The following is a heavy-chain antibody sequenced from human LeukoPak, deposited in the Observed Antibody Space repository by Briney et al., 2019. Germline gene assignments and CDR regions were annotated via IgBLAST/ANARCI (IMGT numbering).Heavy chain of an antibody. D-gene: IGHD1-26*01. CDR3: AKASAWRGTTPRGY. CDR2: ISGSGGST. Sequence: GGSLRLSRAASGFTFSSYAMSWVRQAPGKGLEWVSAISGSGGSTYYADSVKGRFTISRDNSKNTLYLQMNSLRAEDTAVYYCAKASAWRGTTPRGYWGQGTLVTVSS. V-gene: IGHV3-23*01. J-gene: IGHJ4*02. CDR1: GFTFSSYA.